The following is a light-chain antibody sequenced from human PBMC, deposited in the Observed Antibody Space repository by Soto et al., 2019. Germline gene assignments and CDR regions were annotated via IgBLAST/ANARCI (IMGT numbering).Light chain of an antibody. J-gene: IGKJ3*01. CDR1: QSVSSSY. Sequence: EIVLTQSPGTLSLSPGERATLSCRASQSVSSSYLAWYQQKPGQAPRLLIYGASSRATGIPGSFSGSGSGTDFTLTISRLEPEDFAVYYCHQYGRSPFTFGPGTKVDIK. CDR3: HQYGRSPFT. CDR2: GAS. V-gene: IGKV3-20*01.